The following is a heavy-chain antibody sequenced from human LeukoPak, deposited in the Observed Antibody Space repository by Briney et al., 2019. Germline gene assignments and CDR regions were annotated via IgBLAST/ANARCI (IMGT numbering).Heavy chain of an antibody. D-gene: IGHD1-1*01. CDR1: GFTSSSHG. CDR3: ARAGPENLNWRYYIDF. Sequence: GGSLRLSCVASGFTSSSHGMHWVRRAPGKGLEWVARVWHDGTNKDYADSVKGRFTISRDNSKNTLYLQMSSLRADDTAVYYCARAGPENLNWRYYIDFWGQGILVTVSS. V-gene: IGHV3-33*01. CDR2: VWHDGTNK. J-gene: IGHJ4*02.